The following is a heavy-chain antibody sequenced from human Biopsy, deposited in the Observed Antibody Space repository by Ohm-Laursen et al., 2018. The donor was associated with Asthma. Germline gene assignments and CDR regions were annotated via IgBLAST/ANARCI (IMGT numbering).Heavy chain of an antibody. CDR3: ASDFPKDYVRYNFQF. D-gene: IGHD4-17*01. V-gene: IGHV1-24*01. CDR2: HDHEEGGT. J-gene: IGHJ4*02. CDR1: GYSLTDLS. Sequence: ASVKVSCKISGYSLTDLSMHWVRQAPGQGLEWMGGHDHEEGGTVNARRFQGRVTMTEDTSTNTAYMELSSLSSDDTAVYYCASDFPKDYVRYNFQFWGQGTLVTVSS.